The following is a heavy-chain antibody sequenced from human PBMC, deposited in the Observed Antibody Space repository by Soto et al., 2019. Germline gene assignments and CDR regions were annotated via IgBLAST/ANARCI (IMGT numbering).Heavy chain of an antibody. V-gene: IGHV1-8*02. CDR3: ARGRAKWQQLVGYWFDP. Sequence: GASVKVSCKASGYTFTGYYMHWVRQAPGQGLEWMGWMNINSGNTGYAQKFQGRVTMTRNTSISTAYMELSSLRSEDTAVYYCARGRAKWQQLVGYWFDPWGQGTLVTVSS. CDR1: GYTFTGYY. CDR2: MNINSGNT. J-gene: IGHJ5*02. D-gene: IGHD6-13*01.